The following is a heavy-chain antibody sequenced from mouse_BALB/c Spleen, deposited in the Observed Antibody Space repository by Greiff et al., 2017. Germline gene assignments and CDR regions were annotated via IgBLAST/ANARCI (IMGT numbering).Heavy chain of an antibody. CDR3: ARLRYYFDY. CDR1: GFAFSSYD. CDR2: ISSGGGST. V-gene: IGHV5-12-1*01. J-gene: IGHJ2*01. Sequence: EVKLVESGGGLVKPGGSLKLSCAASGFAFSSYDMSWVRQTPEKRLEWVAYISSGGGSTYYPDTVKGRFTISRDNAKNTLYLQMSSLKSEDTAMYYCARLRYYFDYWGQGTTLTVSS.